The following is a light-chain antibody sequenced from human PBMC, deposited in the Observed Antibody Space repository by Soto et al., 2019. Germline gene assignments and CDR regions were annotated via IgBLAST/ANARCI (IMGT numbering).Light chain of an antibody. V-gene: IGLV1-40*01. CDR3: QSYDNRLSGSV. Sequence: QPVLTQPSSVSGAPGQRVTISCTGSSSNIGAGYDVHWYQQLPGTAPKPLIYGNSNRPSGVPDRFSGSKSGTSASLAITGLQAEDEADYYCQSYDNRLSGSVFGGGTKLTVL. J-gene: IGLJ2*01. CDR1: SSNIGAGYD. CDR2: GNS.